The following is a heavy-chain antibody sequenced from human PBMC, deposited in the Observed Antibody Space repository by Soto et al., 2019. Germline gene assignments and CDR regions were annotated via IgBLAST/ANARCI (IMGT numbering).Heavy chain of an antibody. CDR2: IYYSGST. Sequence: KPSETLSLTCTVSGGSISSSSYYWGWIRQPPGKGLEWIGSIYYSGSTYYNPSLKSRVTISVDTSKNQFSLKLSSVTAADTAVYYCARLVVYYFDYCGQGTLVTVSS. V-gene: IGHV4-39*01. CDR1: GGSISSSSYY. CDR3: ARLVVYYFDY. J-gene: IGHJ4*02. D-gene: IGHD2-21*01.